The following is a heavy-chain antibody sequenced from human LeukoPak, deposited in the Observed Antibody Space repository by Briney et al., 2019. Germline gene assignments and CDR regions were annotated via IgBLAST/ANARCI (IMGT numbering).Heavy chain of an antibody. Sequence: PSETLSLTCTVSGGSISSSSYYWGWIRQPPGKGLEWIGSIYYSGSTYYNPSLKSRVTISVDTSKNQFSLKLSSVTAADTAVYYCARDGIADPFDYWGQGTLVTVSS. D-gene: IGHD6-13*01. CDR3: ARDGIADPFDY. J-gene: IGHJ4*02. CDR2: IYYSGST. CDR1: GGSISSSSYY. V-gene: IGHV4-39*07.